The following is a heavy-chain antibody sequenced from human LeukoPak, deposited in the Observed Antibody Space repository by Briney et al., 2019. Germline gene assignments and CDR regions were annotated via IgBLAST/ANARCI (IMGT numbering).Heavy chain of an antibody. CDR1: GGSISSYY. J-gene: IGHJ3*02. CDR3: ARPNWSGAFDI. D-gene: IGHD1-1*01. Sequence: SETLSLTCSVSGGSISSYYWSWIRQPPGKGLEWIGYIYYSGSTNYNPSLKSRVTISVDTSKNQFSLKLSSVTAADTAVYYCARPNWSGAFDIWGQGTMVTVSS. V-gene: IGHV4-59*01. CDR2: IYYSGST.